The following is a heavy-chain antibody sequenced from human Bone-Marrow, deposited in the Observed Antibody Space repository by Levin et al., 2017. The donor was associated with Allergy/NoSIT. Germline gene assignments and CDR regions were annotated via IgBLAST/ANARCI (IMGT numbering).Heavy chain of an antibody. V-gene: IGHV4-59*08. Sequence: SETLSLTCTVSGASISSFYWSWIRQPPGKGLEWLGYIYYSGSTNYSPSLKSRVSMSADISRNQVYLTMSSVTAADTAVYYCARQAVPAAMNGFDSWGQGTLVTVSS. J-gene: IGHJ5*01. CDR2: IYYSGST. CDR3: ARQAVPAAMNGFDS. CDR1: GASISSFY. D-gene: IGHD2-2*01.